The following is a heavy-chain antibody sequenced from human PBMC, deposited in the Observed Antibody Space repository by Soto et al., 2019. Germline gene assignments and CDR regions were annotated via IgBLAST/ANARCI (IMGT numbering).Heavy chain of an antibody. CDR2: IYHSGST. CDR1: GGSISSSNW. D-gene: IGHD3-10*01. V-gene: IGHV4-4*02. J-gene: IGHJ4*02. CDR3: AGRWGEGRVDY. Sequence: QVQLQESGPGLVKPSGTLSLTCAVSGGSISSSNWWSWVRQPPGKGLQWIGEIYHSGSTNYIPALKGRVTKSVDKSRNQFSRKLSSVTAADTAVYYCAGRWGEGRVDYWGQGTLVTVSS.